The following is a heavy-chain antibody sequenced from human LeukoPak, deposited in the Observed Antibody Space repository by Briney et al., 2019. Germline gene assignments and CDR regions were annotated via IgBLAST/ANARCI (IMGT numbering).Heavy chain of an antibody. CDR1: GFTFSSYA. D-gene: IGHD2-21*01. CDR2: ISSNGDNT. CDR3: ARKSIEGVFDY. V-gene: IGHV3-64*01. J-gene: IGHJ4*02. Sequence: PGGSLRLSCAASGFTFSSYAMHWVRQAPGKGLEYVSAISSNGDNTYYANSVKGRFTISRDNSKNTLYLQMGSLRAEDMAVYYCARKSIEGVFDYWGQGTLVTVSS.